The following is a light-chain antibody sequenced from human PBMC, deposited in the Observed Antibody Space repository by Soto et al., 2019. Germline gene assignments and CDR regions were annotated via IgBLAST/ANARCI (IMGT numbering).Light chain of an antibody. CDR2: EGT. CDR3: CSYARNSTYV. J-gene: IGLJ1*01. CDR1: SSDVGYYNL. V-gene: IGLV2-23*01. Sequence: QSALTQPASVSGSPGQSITISCTGTSSDVGYYNLVSWYQQHPGKAPKLMIYEGTKRPSGVSNRFSGSKSGNTAPLTRSGLQAEDEADYYCCSYARNSTYVFGTGTKLTVL.